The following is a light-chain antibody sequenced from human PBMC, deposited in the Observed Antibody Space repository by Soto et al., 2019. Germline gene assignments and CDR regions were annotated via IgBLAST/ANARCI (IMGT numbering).Light chain of an antibody. CDR3: QKCDYLPI. CDR1: HDITSY. V-gene: IGKV1-33*01. Sequence: DIQMTQSPSSLSASVGDRVTITCQASHDITSYLNWYQHKPGKATKLLIYEASVLEAGVPSRFSGSSSATDFTSTISSLQPEDVATYYCQKCDYLPIFGPGTTVDFK. CDR2: EAS. J-gene: IGKJ3*01.